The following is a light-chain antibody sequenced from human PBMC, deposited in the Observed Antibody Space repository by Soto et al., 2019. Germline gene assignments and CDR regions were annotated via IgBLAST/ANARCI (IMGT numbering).Light chain of an antibody. J-gene: IGKJ1*01. V-gene: IGKV3-11*01. CDR3: NQRQSWPRT. CDR2: QTS. CDR1: QYINTR. Sequence: EIVLTQSPANLSSFPGDRVNLSCRASQYINTRLAWYQHRPGQAPRLLIYQTSLRAAGIPARFSASGSGTDFTLTISDVQPEDFALYYCNQRQSWPRTFGKGNKVDIK.